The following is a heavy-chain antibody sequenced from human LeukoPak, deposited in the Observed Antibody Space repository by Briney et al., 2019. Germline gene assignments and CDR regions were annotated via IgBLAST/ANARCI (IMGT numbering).Heavy chain of an antibody. CDR2: IIPIFGTA. CDR3: ARPNIVVVTAIAPYAFDI. Sequence: SVKVSCKASGGTFSSYAISWVRQAPGQGLEWMGRIIPIFGTANYAQKFQGRVTITADKSTSTAYMELSSLRSEDTAVYYCARPNIVVVTAIAPYAFDIWGQGTMVTVSS. J-gene: IGHJ3*02. V-gene: IGHV1-69*06. D-gene: IGHD2-21*02. CDR1: GGTFSSYA.